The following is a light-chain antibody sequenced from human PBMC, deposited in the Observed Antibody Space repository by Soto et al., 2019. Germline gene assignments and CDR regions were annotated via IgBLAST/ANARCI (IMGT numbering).Light chain of an antibody. CDR1: QSVSSSY. CDR2: DAS. J-gene: IGKJ4*01. CDR3: QQFSSYPLT. V-gene: IGKV3D-20*01. Sequence: EIILTQSPATLSLSPGERATLSCGASQSVSSSYVAWYQHRPGLAPRLLIHDASSRATGIPDRFSGTKSGTDFTLTISSLEAEDVAVYYCQQFSSYPLTFGGGTKVDI.